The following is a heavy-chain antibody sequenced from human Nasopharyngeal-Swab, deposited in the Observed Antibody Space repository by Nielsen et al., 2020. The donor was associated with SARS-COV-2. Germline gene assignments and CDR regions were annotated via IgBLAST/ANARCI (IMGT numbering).Heavy chain of an antibody. J-gene: IGHJ5*02. Sequence: SETLPLTCAGYGGTFRGYYWSRIRQPPGKGLEGLGEINHSGSTNYNPSLKRRVTILVDTSKNQFSLKLSPVTAADTAVYYCARAKQWLVLRWFDPWGQGTLVTVSS. CDR2: INHSGST. V-gene: IGHV4-34*01. CDR3: ARAKQWLVLRWFDP. CDR1: GGTFRGYY. D-gene: IGHD6-19*01.